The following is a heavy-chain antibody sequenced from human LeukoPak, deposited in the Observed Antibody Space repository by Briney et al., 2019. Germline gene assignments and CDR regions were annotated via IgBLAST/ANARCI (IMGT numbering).Heavy chain of an antibody. CDR1: GGSISSSSYY. CDR3: ARGRDESDIVVVPVWFDP. D-gene: IGHD2-2*01. V-gene: IGHV4-39*07. CDR2: IYYSGST. Sequence: PSETLSHTCTVSGGSISSSSYYWGWIRQPPGKGLEWIGSIYYSGSTYYNPSLKSRVTISVDTSKNQFSLKLSSVTAADTAVYYCARGRDESDIVVVPVWFDPWGQGTLVTVSS. J-gene: IGHJ5*02.